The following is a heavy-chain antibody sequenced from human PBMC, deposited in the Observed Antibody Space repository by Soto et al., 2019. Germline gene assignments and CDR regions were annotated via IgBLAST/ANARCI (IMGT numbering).Heavy chain of an antibody. V-gene: IGHV4-34*01. J-gene: IGHJ4*02. CDR1: GGSFSGYY. D-gene: IGHD3-9*01. Sequence: SETLSLTCAVYGGSFSGYYWSWIRQPPGKGLEWIGEINHSGSTNYNPSLKSRVTISVDTSKNQFSLRLSSVTAADTAVYYCARGYDILTGYYFDYWGQGTLVTVSS. CDR2: INHSGST. CDR3: ARGYDILTGYYFDY.